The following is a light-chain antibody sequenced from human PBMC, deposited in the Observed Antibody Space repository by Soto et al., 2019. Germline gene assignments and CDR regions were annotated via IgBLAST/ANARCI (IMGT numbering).Light chain of an antibody. CDR3: IADTARITLV. CDR2: EVR. V-gene: IGLV2-14*01. CDR1: MRDVGAYNL. Sequence: QSVLTQPASVSGSAGQSITISCSGTMRDVGAYNLVSWYQQHPGTAPKLIIYEVRNRPSGISSRFSGSRSGNTTSQTISGLQSEDEGHYYCIADTARITLVFGGGTKNTVL. J-gene: IGLJ2*01.